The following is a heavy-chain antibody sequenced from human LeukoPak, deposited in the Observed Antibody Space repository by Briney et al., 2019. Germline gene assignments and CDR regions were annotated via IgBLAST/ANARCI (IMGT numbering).Heavy chain of an antibody. V-gene: IGHV4-4*02. CDR2: IYTSGST. CDR1: GGSISRSNW. CDR3: ARDMSVGLRLGELSLSSYFDY. D-gene: IGHD3-16*02. J-gene: IGHJ4*02. Sequence: PSGTLSLTCAVSGGSISRSNWWSWVRQPPGKGLEWIGRIYTSGSTNYNPSLKSRVTMSLDTSKNQFSLKLISVTAADTAVYYCARDMSVGLRLGELSLSSYFDYWGQGTLVTVSS.